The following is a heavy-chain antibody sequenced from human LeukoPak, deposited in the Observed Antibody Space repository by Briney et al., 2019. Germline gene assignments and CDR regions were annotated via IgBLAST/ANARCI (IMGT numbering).Heavy chain of an antibody. Sequence: SETLSLTCTVSGGSISSYYWSWIRQPPGKGLEWIGYIYYSGSTNYNPSLKSRITISVDTSKIQFSLKLSSVTAADTAVYYCAGRSNNHYYHSNHPLYFDYWGQGTLVTVSS. CDR1: GGSISSYY. D-gene: IGHD3-22*01. CDR3: AGRSNNHYYHSNHPLYFDY. V-gene: IGHV4-59*01. J-gene: IGHJ4*02. CDR2: IYYSGST.